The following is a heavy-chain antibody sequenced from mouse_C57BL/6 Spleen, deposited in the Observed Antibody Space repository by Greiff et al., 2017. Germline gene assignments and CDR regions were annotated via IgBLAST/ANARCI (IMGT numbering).Heavy chain of an antibody. CDR1: GFNIKDYY. D-gene: IGHD1-1*01. V-gene: IGHV14-2*01. CDR2: IDPEDGGT. Sequence: EVKLVESGAELVKPGASVKLSCTASGFNIKDYYMHWVKQRTEQGLEWIGRIDPEDGGTKYAPKFQGKATITADTSSNTAYLQHSSLTSEDTAVYYCARNYGRSYGAWYFDVWGKGTTVTVSS. CDR3: ARNYGRSYGAWYFDV. J-gene: IGHJ1*03.